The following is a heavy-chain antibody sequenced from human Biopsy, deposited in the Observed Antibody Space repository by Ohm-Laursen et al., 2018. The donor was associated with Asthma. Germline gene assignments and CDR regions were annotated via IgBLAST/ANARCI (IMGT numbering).Heavy chain of an antibody. CDR2: VSSDGHNK. CDR1: GFVFSQSG. D-gene: IGHD3-22*01. V-gene: IGHV3-30*03. J-gene: IGHJ3*02. CDR3: ARQSGQDYGDSSGFDI. Sequence: SLRLSCTASGFVFSQSGMHWVRQAPGKGLEWVALVSSDGHNKYYEDPVKGRFTISRDNSRNRLYLQINRLTVEDSAVYFCARQSGQDYGDSSGFDIWGQGTKVAVSS.